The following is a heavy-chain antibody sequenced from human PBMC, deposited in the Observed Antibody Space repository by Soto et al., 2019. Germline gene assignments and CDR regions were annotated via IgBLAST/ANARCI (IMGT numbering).Heavy chain of an antibody. CDR1: GFTFSDYY. CDR2: ISSSSSYT. Sequence: QVQLVESGGGVVKPGGSLRLSCAASGFTFSDYYMSWIRQAPGKGLEWVSYISSSSSYTNYADSVKGRFTISRDNAKNSLYLQMNSLRAEDTAVYYCARGQQLVFGTYYFDYWGQGTLVTVSS. D-gene: IGHD6-13*01. CDR3: ARGQQLVFGTYYFDY. J-gene: IGHJ4*02. V-gene: IGHV3-11*05.